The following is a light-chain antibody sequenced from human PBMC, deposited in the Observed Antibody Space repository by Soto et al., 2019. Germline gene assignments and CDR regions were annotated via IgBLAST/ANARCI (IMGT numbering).Light chain of an antibody. CDR2: GAS. CDR3: QQYNNWPGT. J-gene: IGKJ1*01. Sequence: EIVMRQSPATLSVSPGERATLSCRASQSVSSNLAWYQQKPGQAPRLLIYGASTRATGIPARFSGSGSGTEFTLTISSLQSEDFAVYYCQQYNNWPGTFGQGTK. CDR1: QSVSSN. V-gene: IGKV3-15*01.